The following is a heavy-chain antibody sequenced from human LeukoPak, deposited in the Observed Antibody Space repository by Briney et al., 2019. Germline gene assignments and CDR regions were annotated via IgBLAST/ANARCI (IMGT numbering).Heavy chain of an antibody. D-gene: IGHD3-16*01. V-gene: IGHV3-7*05. CDR2: IKQDGSEK. CDR1: GFTFSNYG. J-gene: IGHJ5*02. Sequence: GGSLRLSCAASGFTFSNYGMHWVRQVPGRGLEWVANIKQDGSEKYYLDSVKGRFTISRDNAKNSLYLQMISLRAEDTTVYFCAREVITVTFGGLFFDPWGQGTLVTVSS. CDR3: AREVITVTFGGLFFDP.